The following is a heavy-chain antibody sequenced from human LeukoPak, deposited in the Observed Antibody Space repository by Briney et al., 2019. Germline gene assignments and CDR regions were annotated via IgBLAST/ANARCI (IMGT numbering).Heavy chain of an antibody. CDR1: SDYITNYY. CDR3: ARESRKWGYFDY. CDR2: VYYSGTN. Sequence: SETLSLTCTVSSDYITNYYWTWLRQPPGKGREWVGYVYYSGTNSYNPSLKSRVTMSVDTSKNQFSLKLSSVTAADTAVYYCARESRKWGYFDYWGQGTLVTVSS. V-gene: IGHV4-59*12. D-gene: IGHD3-16*01. J-gene: IGHJ4*02.